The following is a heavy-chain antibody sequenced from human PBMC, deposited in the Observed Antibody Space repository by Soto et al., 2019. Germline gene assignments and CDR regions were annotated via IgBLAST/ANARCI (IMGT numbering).Heavy chain of an antibody. J-gene: IGHJ4*02. V-gene: IGHV3-7*01. CDR2: IKQDGSEK. Sequence: EVQLVESGGGLVQPGGSLRLSCAASGFTFSTYWMNWVRQAPGKGLEWVANIKQDGSEKYYVDSVKGRFTISRDNAKNSLYLQPNSLRAEDPAVYYCARGTPRGYSYDWGQGTLVTVSS. CDR1: GFTFSTYW. CDR3: ARGTPRGYSYD. D-gene: IGHD5-18*01.